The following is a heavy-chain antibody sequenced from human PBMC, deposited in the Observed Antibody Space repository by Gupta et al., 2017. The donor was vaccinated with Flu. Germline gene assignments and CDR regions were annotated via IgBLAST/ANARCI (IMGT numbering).Heavy chain of an antibody. J-gene: IGHJ3*02. CDR1: GFTFTNYA. D-gene: IGHD1-1*01. CDR3: AKGANWAFEI. Sequence: EVQLLESGGGLAQPGVSLRLSCATSGFTFTNYAMRWVRQAPGKGLEWVSTVSGGGSNSYYADSVKGRFTISGDSSKKTVYLQMNSLRVEDTAVYYCAKGANWAFEIWGQGTMVTVSS. V-gene: IGHV3-23*01. CDR2: VSGGGSNS.